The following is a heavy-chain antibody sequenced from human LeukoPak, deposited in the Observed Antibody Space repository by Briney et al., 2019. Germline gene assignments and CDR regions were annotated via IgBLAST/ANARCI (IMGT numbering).Heavy chain of an antibody. Sequence: GASVKVSCKVSGYTLTELSMHWVRQAPGKGLEWMGGFDPEDGETIYAQKFQGRVTMTTDTSTSTAYMELRSLRSDDTAVYYCARDCSGGSCLLGYWGQGTLVTVSS. V-gene: IGHV1-24*01. CDR3: ARDCSGGSCLLGY. CDR2: FDPEDGET. CDR1: GYTLTELS. D-gene: IGHD2-15*01. J-gene: IGHJ4*02.